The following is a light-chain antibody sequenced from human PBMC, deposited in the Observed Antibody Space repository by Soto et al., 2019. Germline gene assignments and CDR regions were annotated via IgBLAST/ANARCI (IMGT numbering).Light chain of an antibody. CDR1: QSVRSS. Sequence: ILMTQSPCTLSVSPGERATLSCRASQSVRSSLAWYQQKPGQAPRLLIYHASTRATGIPARFSGSGSGTEFTLTISSLPSEDFEVYYCQQYNSSPETFGQGTKVDIK. CDR2: HAS. V-gene: IGKV3-15*01. CDR3: QQYNSSPET. J-gene: IGKJ1*01.